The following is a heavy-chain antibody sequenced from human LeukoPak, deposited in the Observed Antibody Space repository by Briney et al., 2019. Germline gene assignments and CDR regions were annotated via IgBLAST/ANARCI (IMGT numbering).Heavy chain of an antibody. CDR1: GFTFITYA. CDR2: ICGSGGST. Sequence: GGSLRLSCAASGFTFITYAMTWVRHAPGKGLEWISLICGSGGSTSYADSVKGRFTSSRGNSKNTLYLQMNSLRAEDAAVYYCSKDYYGRHSYGPFDYWRRGPGVTVTS. D-gene: IGHD5-18*01. CDR3: SKDYYGRHSYGPFDY. J-gene: IGHJ4*02. V-gene: IGHV3-23*01.